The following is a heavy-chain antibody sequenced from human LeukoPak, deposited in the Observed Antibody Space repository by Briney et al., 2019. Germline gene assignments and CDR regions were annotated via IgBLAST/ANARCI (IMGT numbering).Heavy chain of an antibody. CDR1: GFTFSSYG. D-gene: IGHD2-21*01. CDR2: ISSDGRNK. CDR3: AKHHGAVIRDFDAFVI. Sequence: GGSLRLSCAASGFTFSSYGMHWVRQAPGKGVEGVAVISSDGRNKYYADSEKGRFTISRDNSKNTLYLQMNRLRADDTAVYYCAKHHGAVIRDFDAFVIWGQGTMVTVSS. V-gene: IGHV3-30*18. J-gene: IGHJ3*02.